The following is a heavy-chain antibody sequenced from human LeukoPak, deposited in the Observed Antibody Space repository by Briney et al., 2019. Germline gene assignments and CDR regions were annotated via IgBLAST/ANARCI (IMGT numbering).Heavy chain of an antibody. V-gene: IGHV1-2*02. Sequence: ASVKVSCKASGYTFTGYYMHWVRQAPGQGLEGMGWINPKSGGTNYAQKFQGRVTMTRDTSISTAYMEVSRMTSDDTAVYYCATSGGTSGPELDYWGQGTLVTVSS. CDR2: INPKSGGT. J-gene: IGHJ4*02. D-gene: IGHD3-3*01. CDR1: GYTFTGYY. CDR3: ATSGGTSGPELDY.